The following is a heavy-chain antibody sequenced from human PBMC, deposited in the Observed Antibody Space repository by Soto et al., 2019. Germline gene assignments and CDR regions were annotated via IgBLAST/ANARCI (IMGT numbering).Heavy chain of an antibody. CDR3: AKDPRGPSRSVWYGRDV. CDR1: GFTFNSYG. V-gene: IGHV3-30*18. CDR2: ISYDGYNK. J-gene: IGHJ6*02. Sequence: QVQLVESGGGVVQPGRSLRLSCAASGFTFNSYGMHWVRQAPGKGLEWVAVISYDGYNKYYADSVKGRFTISRDNSKNTLYLQVHSLRAEDTAEYYCAKDPRGPSRSVWYGRDVWGQGTTVTVSS. D-gene: IGHD2-15*01.